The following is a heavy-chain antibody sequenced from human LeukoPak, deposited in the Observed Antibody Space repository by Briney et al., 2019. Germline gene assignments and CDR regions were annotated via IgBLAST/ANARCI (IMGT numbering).Heavy chain of an antibody. J-gene: IGHJ4*02. V-gene: IGHV3-7*01. CDR2: IKEDGRQK. CDR1: GFTFSTYW. CDR3: ARDISGRNDF. D-gene: IGHD1-26*01. Sequence: GGSLRLSCVASGFTFSTYWMTWVRQAPGKGLEWVANIKEDGRQKHYAGSVKGRFTISRDNAKNSLYLQMNSLRVEDTALYYCARDISGRNDFWGLGTLVTVSS.